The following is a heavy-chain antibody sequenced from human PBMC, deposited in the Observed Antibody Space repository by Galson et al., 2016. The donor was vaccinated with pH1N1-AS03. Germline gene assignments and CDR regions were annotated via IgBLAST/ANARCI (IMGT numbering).Heavy chain of an antibody. V-gene: IGHV3-15*01. J-gene: IGHJ6*02. CDR1: GFTFSNAW. CDR2: IKSKRDGGST. CDR3: STDETFYYYYGMDV. Sequence: SLRLSCAASGFTFSNAWMTWVRQAPGKGLEWVGRIKSKRDGGSTDYAAPVQPSSTISRDDSKNTLYQQMNSLKTEDTAVYYCSTDETFYYYYGMDVWGRGTTVTVSS.